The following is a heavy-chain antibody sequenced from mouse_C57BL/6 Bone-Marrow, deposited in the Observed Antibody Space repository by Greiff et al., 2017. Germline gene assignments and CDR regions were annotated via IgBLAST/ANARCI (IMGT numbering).Heavy chain of an antibody. CDR1: GYTFTSYW. CDR3: ARSPYYYGSSWYFDV. J-gene: IGHJ1*03. CDR2: IYPGSGST. D-gene: IGHD1-1*01. Sequence: QVQLQQPGAELVKPGASVKMSCKASGYTFTSYWITWVKQRPGQGLEWIGDIYPGSGSTHYNEKFKSKATLTVDTSSSTAYMQLSSLTSEDSAFYYCARSPYYYGSSWYFDVWGTGTTVTVS. V-gene: IGHV1-55*01.